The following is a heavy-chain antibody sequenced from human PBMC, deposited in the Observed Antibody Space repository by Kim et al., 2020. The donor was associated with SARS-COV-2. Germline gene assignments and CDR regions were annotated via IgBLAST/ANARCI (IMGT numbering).Heavy chain of an antibody. CDR1: GGSISNYF. J-gene: IGHJ6*02. CDR2: FYDSESP. CDR3: ARGGVGVIVATSISYYYYGMDV. D-gene: IGHD2-2*01. V-gene: IGHV4-59*13. Sequence: SETLSLTCTVSGGSISNYFWSWIRQPPGKGLEWIGYFYDSESPNYNPSLKSRVTISVDKSKNQVSLKLNSVTAADTAVYYCARGGVGVIVATSISYYYYGMDVWGQGTTVTVS.